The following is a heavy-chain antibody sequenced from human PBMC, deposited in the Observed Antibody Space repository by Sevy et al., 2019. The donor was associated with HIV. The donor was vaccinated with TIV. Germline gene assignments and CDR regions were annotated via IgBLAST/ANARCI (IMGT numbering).Heavy chain of an antibody. Sequence: SETLSLTCSVSGGSISSYFWTWVRQSPGKGLEWIGNIYFTGNTDYSPSLKSRVTLSLDTSKSQLSLALKCVTAADTAIYFCARDSTTRPRVLDYWGQGTLVTVSS. CDR3: ARDSTTRPRVLDY. J-gene: IGHJ4*02. V-gene: IGHV4-59*01. CDR2: IYFTGNT. D-gene: IGHD1-1*01. CDR1: GGSISSYF.